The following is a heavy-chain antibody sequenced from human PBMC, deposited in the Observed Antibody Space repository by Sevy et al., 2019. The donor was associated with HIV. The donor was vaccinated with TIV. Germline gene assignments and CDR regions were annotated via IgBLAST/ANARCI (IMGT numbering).Heavy chain of an antibody. CDR3: ARGDYGSGSYNY. D-gene: IGHD3-10*01. Sequence: GESLKISCAASGFTFSSYSMNWVRQTPGKGLEWVSSISSSSSYIYYADSVKGRFTISRDNAKNSLYLQMNSLRAEDTAVYYCARGDYGSGSYNYWGQGTLVTVSS. CDR2: ISSSSSYI. CDR1: GFTFSSYS. J-gene: IGHJ4*02. V-gene: IGHV3-21*01.